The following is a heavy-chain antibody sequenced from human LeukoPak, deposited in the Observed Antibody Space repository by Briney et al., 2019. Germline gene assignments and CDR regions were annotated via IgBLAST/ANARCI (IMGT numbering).Heavy chain of an antibody. V-gene: IGHV3-30*04. Sequence: GGSLRLSCAGSGFTFSDFAMHWVRQAPGKGLEWVAVTSYDGSDADYADSVKGRFTVSRDNSKNTLYMQMNSLRAEDTAVYYCAKDKTHYYDSGGHYPKFDYWGQGTLVSVSS. CDR3: AKDKTHYYDSGGHYPKFDY. CDR2: TSYDGSDA. CDR1: GFTFSDFA. J-gene: IGHJ4*02. D-gene: IGHD3-22*01.